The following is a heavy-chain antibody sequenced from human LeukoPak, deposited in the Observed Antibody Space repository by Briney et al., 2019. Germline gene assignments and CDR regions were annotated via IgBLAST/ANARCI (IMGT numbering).Heavy chain of an antibody. CDR1: GYTFTGYY. V-gene: IGHV1-2*02. CDR2: INPNSGGT. J-gene: IGHJ3*02. CDR3: ARGKDIVVVVAATHDI. Sequence: ASVKVSCKASGYTFTGYYLHWERQAPGQGLEWMGWINPNSGGTKYAKKFQGRVTMTRDTSISTAYMELSSLRSDDTAVYYCARGKDIVVVVAATHDIWGQWTMVTVSS. D-gene: IGHD2-15*01.